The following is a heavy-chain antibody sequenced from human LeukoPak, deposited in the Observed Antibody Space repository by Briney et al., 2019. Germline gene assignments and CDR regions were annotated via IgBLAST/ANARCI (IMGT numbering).Heavy chain of an antibody. V-gene: IGHV3-7*01. J-gene: IGHJ4*02. CDR3: AEFQGHYGDSEYYFDS. CDR1: GFTFSSSW. CDR2: INQDGSQT. D-gene: IGHD3-10*01. Sequence: GGSLRLSCAASGFTFSSSWMNWVRQAPGKGLEWVGNINQDGSQTYYVDSVRGRFTISRDNARNSLYLQMSSLRAEDTAVYFCAEFQGHYGDSEYYFDSWGQGALVTVSS.